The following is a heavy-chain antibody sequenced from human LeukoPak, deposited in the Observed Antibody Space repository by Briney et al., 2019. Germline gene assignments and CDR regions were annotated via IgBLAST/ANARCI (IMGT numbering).Heavy chain of an antibody. CDR1: GGSISSSSYY. CDR2: IQYSGST. D-gene: IGHD5-24*01. CDR3: ASTRRDGYNRLFDY. V-gene: IGHV4-39*01. Sequence: SETLSLTCTVSGGSISSSSYYWGWIRQPPGKGLEWIGSIQYSGSTYYNPSLKSPVTISVDTSKNQFSLKLRSVTAADTAVYYCASTRRDGYNRLFDYWGQGTLVTVSS. J-gene: IGHJ4*02.